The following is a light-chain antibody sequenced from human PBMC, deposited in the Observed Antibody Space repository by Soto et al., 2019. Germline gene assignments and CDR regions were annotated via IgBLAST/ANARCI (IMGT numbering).Light chain of an antibody. CDR2: DAS. V-gene: IGKV3-11*01. CDR1: QSVSSH. Sequence: VLTQSRANLSLSPWQRPTLSCRTIQSVSSHLAWYQQKPGQAPRLLIHDASSRATGTPARFSGSGFGTDFTLTISSLQPEDFAVYYCQPRGNWPPSITFGQGTRLEIK. J-gene: IGKJ5*01. CDR3: QPRGNWPPSIT.